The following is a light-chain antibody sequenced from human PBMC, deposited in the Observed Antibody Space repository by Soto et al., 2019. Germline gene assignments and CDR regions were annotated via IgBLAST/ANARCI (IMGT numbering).Light chain of an antibody. V-gene: IGKV3-20*01. CDR1: QSVSSSY. CDR3: QQYGSSPVT. J-gene: IGKJ1*01. CDR2: GAS. Sequence: EIVLTQSPGTLSLSPGERATLSCRAIQSVSSSYLAWYQQKPGQAPSLLIYGASRRATGIPDRFSGSGSGTDFTLTISRLEPEDFAVYYCQQYGSSPVTFGQGTKVEIK.